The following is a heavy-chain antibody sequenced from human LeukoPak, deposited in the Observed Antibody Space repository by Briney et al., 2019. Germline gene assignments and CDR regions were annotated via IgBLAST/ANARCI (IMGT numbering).Heavy chain of an antibody. J-gene: IGHJ4*02. CDR1: GFTFSNAY. CDR3: ARRLAATQ. D-gene: IGHD6-13*01. V-gene: IGHV3-21*01. Sequence: GGSLRLSCAASGFTFSNAYMNWVRQAPGKGLEWVSSISSSSSYIYYADSVKGRFTISRDNAKNSLYLQMNSLRAEDTAVYYCARRLAATQWGQGTLVTVSS. CDR2: ISSSSSYI.